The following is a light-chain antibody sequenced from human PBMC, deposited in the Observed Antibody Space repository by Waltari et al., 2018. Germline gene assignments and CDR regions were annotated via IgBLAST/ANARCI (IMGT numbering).Light chain of an antibody. J-gene: IGKJ1*01. CDR2: GAS. Sequence: IMLTQSPGTLSLSPGERATLSGRASQSISRYLTLYQQKPGQAPRLLIYGASTRATGIPDRFSGSGSGTDFSLTISGLEPEDSAVYYCQHHFRLPATFGQGTKVEIK. V-gene: IGKV3-20*01. CDR1: QSISRY. CDR3: QHHFRLPAT.